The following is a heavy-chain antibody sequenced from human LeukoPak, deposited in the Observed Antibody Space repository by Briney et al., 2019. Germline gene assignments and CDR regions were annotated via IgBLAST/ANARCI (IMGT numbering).Heavy chain of an antibody. Sequence: GGSLRLSCAASGFTFSSYSMNWVRQAPGKGLEWVSSISSSSYIYYADSVKGRFTISRDNAKNSLYLQMNSLRAEDTAVYYCARDGYYDSSGYVLGYFDYWGQGTLVTVSS. CDR2: ISSSSYI. D-gene: IGHD3-22*01. V-gene: IGHV3-21*01. CDR1: GFTFSSYS. CDR3: ARDGYYDSSGYVLGYFDY. J-gene: IGHJ4*02.